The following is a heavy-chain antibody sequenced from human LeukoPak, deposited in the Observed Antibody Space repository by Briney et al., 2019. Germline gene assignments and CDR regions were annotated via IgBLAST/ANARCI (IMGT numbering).Heavy chain of an antibody. D-gene: IGHD5-24*01. V-gene: IGHV4-34*01. CDR2: INHSGST. CDR3: ATEMATAIDS. CDR1: GGSFSGYY. J-gene: IGHJ4*02. Sequence: SETLSLTCAVYGGSFSGYYWSWIRQPPGKGLEWIGEINHSGSTNHNPSLKSRVTISVDTSKNQFSLKLSSVTAADTAVYYCATEMATAIDSWGQGTLVTVSS.